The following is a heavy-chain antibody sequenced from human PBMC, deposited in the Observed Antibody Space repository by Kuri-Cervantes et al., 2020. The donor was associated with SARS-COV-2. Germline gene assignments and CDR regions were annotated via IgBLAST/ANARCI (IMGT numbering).Heavy chain of an antibody. J-gene: IGHJ4*02. Sequence: ASVKVSCKASGYTFTDYAIHWVRQAPGQRLEWMGWINAGNGDTRYSQKFRGRVTITRDTSASTAYMGLSSLRSEDTALYYCARDLPYCSRASCSRFDYWGQGTLVTVSS. CDR2: INAGNGDT. V-gene: IGHV1-3*01. CDR3: ARDLPYCSRASCSRFDY. D-gene: IGHD2-2*01. CDR1: GYTFTDYA.